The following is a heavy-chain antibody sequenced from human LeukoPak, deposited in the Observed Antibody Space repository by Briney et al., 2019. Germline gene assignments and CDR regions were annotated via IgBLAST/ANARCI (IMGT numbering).Heavy chain of an antibody. CDR2: ISYDGSNK. J-gene: IGHJ4*02. CDR3: AKDLGSDSYDY. Sequence: PGRSLRLSCAASGFTFRSYGMHWVRQAPGKGLEWVAVISYDGSNKYYADSVKGRFTISRDNSKNTLYLQMNSLRAEDTAVYYCAKDLGSDSYDYWGQGTLVTVSS. V-gene: IGHV3-30*18. CDR1: GFTFRSYG.